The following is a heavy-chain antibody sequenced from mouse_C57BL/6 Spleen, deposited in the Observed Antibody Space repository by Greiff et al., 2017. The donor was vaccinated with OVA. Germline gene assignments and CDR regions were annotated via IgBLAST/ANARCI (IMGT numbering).Heavy chain of an antibody. CDR3: ASRMDDYYAMDY. CDR2: IYPRSGNT. V-gene: IGHV1-81*01. CDR1: GYTFTSYG. D-gene: IGHD2-3*01. Sequence: VKLVESGAELARPGASVKLSCKASGYTFTSYGISWVKQRTGQGLEWIGEIYPRSGNTYYNEKFKGKATLTADKSSSTAYMELRSLTSEDSAVYFCASRMDDYYAMDYWGQGTSVTVSS. J-gene: IGHJ4*01.